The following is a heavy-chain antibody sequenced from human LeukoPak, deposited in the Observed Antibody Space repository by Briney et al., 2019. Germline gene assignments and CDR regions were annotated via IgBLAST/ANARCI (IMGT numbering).Heavy chain of an antibody. CDR3: ARGRLLRFHYYFDY. CDR2: INHSGST. D-gene: IGHD2/OR15-2a*01. Sequence: SSETLSLTCAVYGGSFSGYYWSWIRQPPGKGLEWIGEINHSGSTNYNPSLKSRVTISVDTSKNQFSLKLSSVTAADTAVYYCARGRLLRFHYYFDYWGQGTLVTVSS. CDR1: GGSFSGYY. V-gene: IGHV4-34*01. J-gene: IGHJ4*02.